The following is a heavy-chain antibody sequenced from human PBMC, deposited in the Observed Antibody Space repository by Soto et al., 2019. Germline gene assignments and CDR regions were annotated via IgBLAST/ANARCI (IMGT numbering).Heavy chain of an antibody. V-gene: IGHV3-48*01. Sequence: GGSLRLSCAASGFTFSSYSMNWVRQAPGKGLEWVSYISSSSSTIYYADSVKGRFTISRDNAKNSLYLQMNSLRAEDTAVYYCARDQIFRKLSDFMDLWGKGTSVTVSS. D-gene: IGHD3-3*01. CDR1: GFTFSSYS. CDR3: ARDQIFRKLSDFMDL. J-gene: IGHJ6*03. CDR2: ISSSSSTI.